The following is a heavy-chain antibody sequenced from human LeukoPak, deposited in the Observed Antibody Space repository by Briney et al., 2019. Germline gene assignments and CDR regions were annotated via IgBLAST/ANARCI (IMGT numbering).Heavy chain of an antibody. Sequence: GGSLRLSCAASGFTFDDYGMSWVRQAPGKGLEWVSGLNWNGGSTGYADSVKGRFTISRDNAKNSLYLQMNSLRAEDTAVYYCAREGSDWNYYYYMDVWGKGTTVTISS. D-gene: IGHD6-19*01. CDR3: AREGSDWNYYYYMDV. J-gene: IGHJ6*03. CDR2: LNWNGGST. V-gene: IGHV3-20*04. CDR1: GFTFDDYG.